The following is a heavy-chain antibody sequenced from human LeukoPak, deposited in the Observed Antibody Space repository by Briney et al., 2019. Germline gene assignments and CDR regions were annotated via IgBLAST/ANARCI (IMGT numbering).Heavy chain of an antibody. V-gene: IGHV1-46*01. CDR3: ARDGIVGGSDY. Sequence: ASVKVSCKASGYTFTSYYMHWVRQAPGQGLEWMGIINPSGGSTSYAQKFQGRVTLTRDMSTSTVYMELSSLRSEDTAVYYCARDGIVGGSDYWGQGTLVTVSS. D-gene: IGHD1-26*01. CDR2: INPSGGST. CDR1: GYTFTSYY. J-gene: IGHJ4*02.